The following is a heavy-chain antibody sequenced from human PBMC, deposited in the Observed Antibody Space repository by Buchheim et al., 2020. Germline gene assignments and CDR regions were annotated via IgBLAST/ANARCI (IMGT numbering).Heavy chain of an antibody. Sequence: EVQLLESGGGLVQPGGSLRLSCAASGFTFSSYAMSWVRQAPGKGLEWVSAISGSGGSTYYADSVKGRFTISRANSKNTLYLQMNSLRAEDTAVYYCAKDCAMGDYVLEDYFDYWGQGTL. V-gene: IGHV3-23*01. CDR3: AKDCAMGDYVLEDYFDY. CDR1: GFTFSSYA. D-gene: IGHD4-17*01. J-gene: IGHJ4*02. CDR2: ISGSGGST.